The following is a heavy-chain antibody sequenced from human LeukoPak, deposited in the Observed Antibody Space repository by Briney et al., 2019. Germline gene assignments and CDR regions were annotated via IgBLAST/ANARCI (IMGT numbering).Heavy chain of an antibody. J-gene: IGHJ3*02. D-gene: IGHD3-22*01. CDR1: GFTFSNYA. CDR3: AKVGRANYFDTSGYTLRGAFDI. CDR2: ISASVGST. Sequence: PGGTLRLSCAASGFTFSNYAMNWVRQAPGKRLEWVSSISASVGSTYYADSVRGRFTISRDNSKNKLYVQMISLRAEDTAVYYCAKVGRANYFDTSGYTLRGAFDIWGQGTMVTVSS. V-gene: IGHV3-23*01.